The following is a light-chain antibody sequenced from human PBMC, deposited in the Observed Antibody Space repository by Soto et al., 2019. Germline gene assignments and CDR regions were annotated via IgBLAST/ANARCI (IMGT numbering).Light chain of an antibody. CDR1: GSDIGAYNY. J-gene: IGLJ2*01. Sequence: QSALTQPPSASGSPGQSVTISCTGTGSDIGAYNYVSWYQQYPGKAPKVMIYDVIKRPSGVPDRFSGSKSGNTASLTVSGLAADAEAVDYCSSFLGGDSCDVIFGSGTKLTVL. V-gene: IGLV2-8*01. CDR2: DVI. CDR3: SSFLGGDSCDVI.